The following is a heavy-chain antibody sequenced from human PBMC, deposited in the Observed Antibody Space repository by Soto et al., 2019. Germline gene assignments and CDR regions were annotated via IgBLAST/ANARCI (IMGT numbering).Heavy chain of an antibody. Sequence: QVQLVQSGAEVKKPGASVKVSCKASGYTFTSYGISWVLQAPGQGLECMGWISAYNGNTNYAQKHQGRVTMTTDTSTSTDYMELRSLRSDDTAVDYCARDFGLRPDDYWGHGTLVTVSS. CDR3: ARDFGLRPDDY. CDR1: GYTFTSYG. CDR2: ISAYNGNT. V-gene: IGHV1-18*01. D-gene: IGHD3-3*01. J-gene: IGHJ4*01.